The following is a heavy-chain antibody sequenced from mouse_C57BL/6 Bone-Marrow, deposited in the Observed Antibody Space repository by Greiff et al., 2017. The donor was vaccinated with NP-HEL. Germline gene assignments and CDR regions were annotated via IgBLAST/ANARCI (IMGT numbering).Heavy chain of an antibody. CDR3: ARELITTVVAPIGY. CDR2: IFPGSGST. Sequence: QVQLQQSGPELVKPGASVKISCKASGYTFTDYYINWVKQRPGQGLEWIGWIFPGSGSTYYNEKFKGKATLTVDKSSSTAYMLLSSLTSEDSAVYFGARELITTVVAPIGYWGQGTTLTVSS. D-gene: IGHD1-1*01. CDR1: GYTFTDYY. J-gene: IGHJ2*01. V-gene: IGHV1-75*01.